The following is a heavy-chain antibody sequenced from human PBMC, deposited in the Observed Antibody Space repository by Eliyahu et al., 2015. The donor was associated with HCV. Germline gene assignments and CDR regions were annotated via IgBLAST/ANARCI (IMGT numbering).Heavy chain of an antibody. CDR1: GGSYGSYA. D-gene: IGHD2-15*01. Sequence: QVYLVQSGAEVKKPGSSVRVSCKSSGGSYGSYAISWVRXAPGQGLEWMGGIVPVFGTTNDAQKFRGRVTITADESTRTVYMELTGLRSDDTAVYYCARRDQSTRWSLDHWGQGTPITVSS. J-gene: IGHJ4*02. CDR2: IVPVFGTT. V-gene: IGHV1-69*01. CDR3: ARRDQSTRWSLDH.